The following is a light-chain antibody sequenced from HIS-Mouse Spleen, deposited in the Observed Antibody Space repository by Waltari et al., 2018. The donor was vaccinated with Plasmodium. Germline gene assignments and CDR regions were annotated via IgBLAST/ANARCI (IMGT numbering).Light chain of an antibody. CDR2: GAS. J-gene: IGKJ3*01. CDR1: HSVNSN. Sequence: EIVMTQSPATLSVSPGERATLSCRASHSVNSNLAWYQQKPGQAPRLLIYGASTRATGIPARFSGSGSGTEFTLTISSLQSEDFAVYYCQQYNNWSFTFGPGTKVDIK. V-gene: IGKV3-15*01. CDR3: QQYNNWSFT.